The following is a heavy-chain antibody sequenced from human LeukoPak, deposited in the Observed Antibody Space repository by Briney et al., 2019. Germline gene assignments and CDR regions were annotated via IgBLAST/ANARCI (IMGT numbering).Heavy chain of an antibody. J-gene: IGHJ6*03. CDR1: GFTFSNYG. D-gene: IGHD4-17*01. Sequence: GGTLRLSCAASGFTFSNYGMSWVRQAPGKGLEWVSAISGSGVTTYYADSVKGRFTISRDNPKHTLYLQLNSLRAEDTAVYYCAKGGDYEIYYYYYYMDVWGKGSTVTVSS. V-gene: IGHV3-23*01. CDR3: AKGGDYEIYYYYYYMDV. CDR2: ISGSGVTT.